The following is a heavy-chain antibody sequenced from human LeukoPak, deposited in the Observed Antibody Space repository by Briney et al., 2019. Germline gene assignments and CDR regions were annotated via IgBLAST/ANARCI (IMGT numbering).Heavy chain of an antibody. Sequence: SQTLPLTHTVCGGSIRSGDYYWSWIRQPPGKGLEWIGYIYYSGSTYYNPSLKSRVTISVDTSKNQFSLKLSSVTAAVTAVYYCARFYGDSPYFDYWGQGTLVTVSS. D-gene: IGHD4-17*01. J-gene: IGHJ4*02. CDR3: ARFYGDSPYFDY. CDR2: IYYSGST. CDR1: GGSIRSGDYY. V-gene: IGHV4-30-4*01.